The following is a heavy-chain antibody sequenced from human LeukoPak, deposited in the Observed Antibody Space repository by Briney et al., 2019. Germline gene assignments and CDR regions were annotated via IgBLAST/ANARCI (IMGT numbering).Heavy chain of an antibody. CDR1: GYTFTGYY. D-gene: IGHD3-9*01. V-gene: IGHV1-2*02. CDR3: ARDRYDFLTGYFPRLLDI. CDR2: INPNSGAT. Sequence: GASVKVSCKASGYTFTGYYMHWVRQGPGQGIEWMGWINPNSGATHYAQKFQGRVSMTRGTSISTAYMELSRLTSDDTAVYYCARDRYDFLTGYFPRLLDIWGQGTMVTVSS. J-gene: IGHJ3*02.